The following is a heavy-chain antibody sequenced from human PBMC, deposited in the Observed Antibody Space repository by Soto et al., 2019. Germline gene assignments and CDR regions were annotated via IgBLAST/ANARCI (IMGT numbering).Heavy chain of an antibody. CDR1: GGTFSSYA. Sequence: SVKVSCKASGGTFSSYAISWVRQAPGQGLEWMGGIIPIFGTANYAQKFQGRVTITADESTSTAYMELSSLRSEDTAVYYCARSELGYCSGGSCVGHAFDVWGQGTMVTVSS. CDR3: ARSELGYCSGGSCVGHAFDV. J-gene: IGHJ3*01. CDR2: IIPIFGTA. V-gene: IGHV1-69*13. D-gene: IGHD2-15*01.